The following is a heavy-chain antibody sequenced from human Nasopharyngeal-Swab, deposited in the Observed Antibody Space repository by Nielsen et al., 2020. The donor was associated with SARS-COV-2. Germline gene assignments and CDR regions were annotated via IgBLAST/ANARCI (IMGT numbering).Heavy chain of an antibody. V-gene: IGHV4-59*13. CDR1: CGFISSYY. D-gene: IGHD6-13*01. CDR2: VYYSGSS. CDR3: ARDGVVYTSSWYGDNWFDP. J-gene: IGHJ5*02. Sequence: SETLSLTCTVSCGFISSYYWSWIRQPPGKGLEWIGYVYYSGSSNYNPSLKSRVTISVDTSKNQFSLKLNSVTAADTAVYYCARDGVVYTSSWYGDNWFDPWGQGTLVTVSS.